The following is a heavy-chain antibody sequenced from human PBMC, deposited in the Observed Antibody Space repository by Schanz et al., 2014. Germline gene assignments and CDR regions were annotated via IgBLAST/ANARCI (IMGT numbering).Heavy chain of an antibody. Sequence: QVQLVESGGGVVRPGRSLRLSCAASGFTFNNYGMHWVRQAPGKGLERVAVIWYDGTDRYYADSVKGRFTISRDNSKNTVYLQMNSLRAEDTAVYYCAKGSMAARPLLPTDYYFYGTDIWGQGTTVTVSS. CDR3: AKGSMAARPLLPTDYYFYGTDI. V-gene: IGHV3-33*06. CDR1: GFTFNNYG. D-gene: IGHD6-6*01. J-gene: IGHJ6*02. CDR2: IWYDGTDR.